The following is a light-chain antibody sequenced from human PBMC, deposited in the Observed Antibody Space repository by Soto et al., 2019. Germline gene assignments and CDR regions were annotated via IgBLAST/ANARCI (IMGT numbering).Light chain of an antibody. Sequence: QSALTQPASVSGSPGQSITISCTGTSSDVGGYNYVSWYQQHPGKAPKLMIYEVSNRPSGVSNRFSGSKSGNTASLTISGLQADDEDDYYCSSYTSGSTLGVFGGGTKLTVL. CDR1: SSDVGGYNY. J-gene: IGLJ2*01. V-gene: IGLV2-14*01. CDR3: SSYTSGSTLGV. CDR2: EVS.